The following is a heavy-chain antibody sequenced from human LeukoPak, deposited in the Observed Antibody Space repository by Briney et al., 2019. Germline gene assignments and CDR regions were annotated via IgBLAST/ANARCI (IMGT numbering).Heavy chain of an antibody. D-gene: IGHD3-22*01. CDR1: GGSFSGYY. CDR2: INHSGST. J-gene: IGHJ4*02. V-gene: IGHV4-34*01. CDR3: ARQANSYYDSSGYYYRRWYYFDY. Sequence: PSETLSLTCAVYGGSFSGYYWSWIRQPPGKGLEWIGEINHSGSTNYNPSLKSRVTISVDTSKNQFSLKLSSVTAADTAVYYCARQANSYYDSSGYYYRRWYYFDYWGQGTLVTVSS.